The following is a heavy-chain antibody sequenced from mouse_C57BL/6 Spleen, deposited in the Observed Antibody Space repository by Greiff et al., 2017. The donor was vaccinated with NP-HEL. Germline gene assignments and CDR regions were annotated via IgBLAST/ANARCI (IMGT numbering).Heavy chain of an antibody. CDR3: AREDYYGSSFYYFDY. CDR2: IDPSDSET. Sequence: QVQLQQPGAELVRPGSSVKLSCKASGYTFTSYWMHWVKQRPIQGLEWIGNIDPSDSETHYNQKFKDKATLTVDKSSSTAYMQLSSLTSEDSAVYYCAREDYYGSSFYYFDYWGQGTTLTVSS. D-gene: IGHD1-1*01. CDR1: GYTFTSYW. J-gene: IGHJ2*01. V-gene: IGHV1-52*01.